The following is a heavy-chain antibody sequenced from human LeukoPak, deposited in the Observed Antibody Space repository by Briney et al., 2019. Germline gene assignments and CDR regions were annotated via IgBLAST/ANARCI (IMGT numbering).Heavy chain of an antibody. V-gene: IGHV3-23*01. CDR2: INADGGST. D-gene: IGHD5-18*01. J-gene: IGHJ4*02. Sequence: GGSLRLSCAASGFTFSNYAMSWVRQAPGKGLEWVSVINADGGSTYDAEALKGRFTISRDNAKNSLYLQMNSLRAEDTAVYYCARFRYSYGLYFDYWGQGTLVTVSS. CDR3: ARFRYSYGLYFDY. CDR1: GFTFSNYA.